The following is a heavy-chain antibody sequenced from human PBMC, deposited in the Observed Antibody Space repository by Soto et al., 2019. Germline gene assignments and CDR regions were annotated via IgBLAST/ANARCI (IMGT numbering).Heavy chain of an antibody. Sequence: EVQLVESGGRLVQPGGSLRLSCAASGLTFSTYAMHWVRQAPGKGLEYVSAISGNGGSTYYTNSVKGRFTISRDNSKNTLYLQIGSLRAEDMAVYSCARRGFGEIDAIDIWSQGTMVTVSS. CDR3: ARRGFGEIDAIDI. CDR1: GLTFSTYA. J-gene: IGHJ3*02. D-gene: IGHD3-10*01. CDR2: ISGNGGST. V-gene: IGHV3-64*01.